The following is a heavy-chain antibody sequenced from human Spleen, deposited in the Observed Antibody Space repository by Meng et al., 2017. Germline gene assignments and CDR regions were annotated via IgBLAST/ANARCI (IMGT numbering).Heavy chain of an antibody. CDR3: ARDGTSWGAAFDI. Sequence: ASVKVSCKASGYTFTNCGVNWVRQAPGQGLEWMGWINTDTGSPTYAQGFTGRFVFSLDTSVTTAYLQISNLKTEDTAVYYCARDGTSWGAAFDIWGQGTMV. V-gene: IGHV7-4-1*02. CDR2: INTDTGSP. CDR1: GYTFTNCG. J-gene: IGHJ3*02. D-gene: IGHD3-16*01.